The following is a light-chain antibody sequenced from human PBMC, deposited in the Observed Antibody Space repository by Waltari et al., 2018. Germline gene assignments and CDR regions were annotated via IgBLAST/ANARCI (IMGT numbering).Light chain of an antibody. CDR2: RND. CDR1: HSNVGATV. CDR3: ASWDDSLNGRWV. V-gene: IGLV1-44*01. Sequence: QSVLTQPPSAAAAPGPRVTLPRSWSHSNVGATVVNWYQQFPGTAPRLLTYRNDRRPSGVADRFSASKSGTSASLAISGLRPEDEADYYCASWDDSLNGRWVFGGGTKLTVL. J-gene: IGLJ2*01.